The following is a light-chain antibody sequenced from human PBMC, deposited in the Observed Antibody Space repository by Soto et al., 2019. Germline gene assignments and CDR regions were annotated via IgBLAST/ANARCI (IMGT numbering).Light chain of an antibody. CDR2: DAS. CDR1: QSVTNY. CDR3: QQSYSSPWS. V-gene: IGKV3-11*01. Sequence: EIVLTQSPATLSWSPGERATLSCRASQSVTNYLAWYQQKPGQAPRLLIYDASTRATGIPARFSGSGSGTDFTLTISSLEPEDFATYYCQQSYSSPWSFGQGTKVEIK. J-gene: IGKJ1*01.